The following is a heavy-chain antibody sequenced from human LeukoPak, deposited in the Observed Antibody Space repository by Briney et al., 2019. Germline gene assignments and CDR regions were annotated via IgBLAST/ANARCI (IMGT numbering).Heavy chain of an antibody. CDR2: ISGSGGST. D-gene: IGHD3-9*01. V-gene: IGHV3-23*01. Sequence: GGSLRLSCAASGFTFSSYGMSWVRQAPGKGLEWVSAISGSGGSTYYADSVKGRFTISRDNSKNTLYLQMNSLRAEDTAVYYCAKEGGFYDILTGYYNGGEYYFDYWGQGTLVTVSS. CDR1: GFTFSSYG. CDR3: AKEGGFYDILTGYYNGGEYYFDY. J-gene: IGHJ4*02.